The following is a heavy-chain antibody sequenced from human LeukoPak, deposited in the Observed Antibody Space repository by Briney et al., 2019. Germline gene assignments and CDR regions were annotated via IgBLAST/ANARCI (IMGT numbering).Heavy chain of an antibody. Sequence: GGSLRLSCAASGFTFSSYARSWVRQAPGKGLEWVSAISGSGGSTYYADSVKGRFTISRDNSKNTLYLQMNSLRAEDTAVYYCARSRRSTLDAFNIWGQGTMVTVSS. V-gene: IGHV3-23*01. CDR1: GFTFSSYA. J-gene: IGHJ3*02. D-gene: IGHD1-1*01. CDR3: ARSRRSTLDAFNI. CDR2: ISGSGGST.